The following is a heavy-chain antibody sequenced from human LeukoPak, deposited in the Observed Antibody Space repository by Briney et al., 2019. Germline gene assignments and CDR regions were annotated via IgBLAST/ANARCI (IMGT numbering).Heavy chain of an antibody. V-gene: IGHV3-73*01. CDR3: TSRPTPFYYYDSSASDAFES. D-gene: IGHD3-22*01. CDR2: IRSKANSYAT. J-gene: IGHJ3*02. CDR1: GFTFSGSA. Sequence: GGSLKLSCAASGFTFSGSAIHWVRQASGLGLEWLGRIRSKANSYATAYAASVNGRFTISRDDSQNTAYLQMNSLKTEDTAVYYCTSRPTPFYYYDSSASDAFESWAQGTMVTVSS.